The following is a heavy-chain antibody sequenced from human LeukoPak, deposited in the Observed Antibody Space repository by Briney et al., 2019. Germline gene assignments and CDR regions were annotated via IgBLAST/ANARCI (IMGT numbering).Heavy chain of an antibody. V-gene: IGHV3-23*01. CDR1: GFTFSSYA. CDR3: AKDRDYHDSSGYYFFDY. D-gene: IGHD3-22*01. Sequence: GGSLRLSCAASGFTFSSYAMSWVRQAPGKGLEWISGISGSGGATHYADSVKGRFTISRDNSRNTLYLQLNSLRVEDTAVYYCAKDRDYHDSSGYYFFDYWGQGTLVTVSS. J-gene: IGHJ4*02. CDR2: ISGSGGAT.